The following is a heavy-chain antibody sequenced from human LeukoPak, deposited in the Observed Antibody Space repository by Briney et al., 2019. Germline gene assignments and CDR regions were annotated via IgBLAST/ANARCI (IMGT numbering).Heavy chain of an antibody. Sequence: PSETLSLTCAVYGGSFSGYYWSWIRQPPGKGLEWIGYIYYSGSTNYNPSLKSRVTTSVDTSKNQFSLKLSSVTAADTAVYYCARVVRPVNAFDIWGQGTMVTVSS. CDR2: IYYSGST. V-gene: IGHV4-59*01. CDR3: ARVVRPVNAFDI. CDR1: GGSFSGYY. D-gene: IGHD1-26*01. J-gene: IGHJ3*02.